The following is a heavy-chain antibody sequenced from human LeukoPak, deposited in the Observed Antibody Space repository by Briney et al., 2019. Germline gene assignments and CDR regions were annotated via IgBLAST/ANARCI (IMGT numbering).Heavy chain of an antibody. CDR3: ARVGSIAAAGTPDY. Sequence: GGSLRLSCAASGFIFSDYYMTWIRQAPGKGLEWLSYISGSGSDTNYADSVKGRFTTSRDNAKNSLYLQMNSLRAEDTAVYYCARVGSIAAAGTPDYWSQGTLVTVSS. V-gene: IGHV3-11*06. CDR1: GFIFSDYY. CDR2: ISGSGSDT. J-gene: IGHJ4*02. D-gene: IGHD6-13*01.